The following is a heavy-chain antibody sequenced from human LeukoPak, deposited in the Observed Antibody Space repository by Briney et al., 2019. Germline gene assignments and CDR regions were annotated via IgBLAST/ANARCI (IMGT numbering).Heavy chain of an antibody. V-gene: IGHV3-11*04. CDR3: RGCSSTSFSRDYYYYYMDV. D-gene: IGHD2-2*01. J-gene: IGHJ6*03. CDR2: ISSSGSTI. Sequence: GGSLRLSCAASGFTFSDYYMSWIRQAPGKGLEWVSYISSSGSTIYYADSVKGRFTISRDNAKNSLYLQMNSLRAEDTAVYYCRGCSSTSFSRDYYYYYMDVWGKGTTVTVSS. CDR1: GFTFSDYY.